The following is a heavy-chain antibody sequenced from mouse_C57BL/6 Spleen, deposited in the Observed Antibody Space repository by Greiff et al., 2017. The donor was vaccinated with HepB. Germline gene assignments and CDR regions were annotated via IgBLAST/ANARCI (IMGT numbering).Heavy chain of an antibody. CDR2: IHPNSGST. J-gene: IGHJ4*01. Sequence: VPLPHPVAELVKPGASVKLSCKASGYTFTSYWMHWVKQRPGQGLEWIGMIHPNSGSTNYNEKFKSKATLTVDKSSSTAYMQLSSLTSEDSAVYYCALRGAMDYWGQGTSVTVSS. CDR3: ALRGAMDY. D-gene: IGHD2-12*01. CDR1: GYTFTSYW. V-gene: IGHV1-64*01.